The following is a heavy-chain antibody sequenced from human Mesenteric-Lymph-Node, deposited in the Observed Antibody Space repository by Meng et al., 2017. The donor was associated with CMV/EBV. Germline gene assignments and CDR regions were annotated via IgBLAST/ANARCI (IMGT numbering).Heavy chain of an antibody. V-gene: IGHV4-39*01. CDR1: GGYISSSSDY. CDR3: ARREAQLWLGYFDY. Sequence: GGYISSSSDYGGWIRQPPGKGLEWIGGIYYSGSTYYNPSLKSRVTISVDTSKNQFSLNLRSVTAADTAVYYCARREAQLWLGYFDYWGQGTLVTVSS. CDR2: IYYSGST. D-gene: IGHD5-18*01. J-gene: IGHJ4*02.